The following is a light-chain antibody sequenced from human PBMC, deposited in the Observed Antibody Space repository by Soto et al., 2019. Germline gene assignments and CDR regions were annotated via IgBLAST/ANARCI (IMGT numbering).Light chain of an antibody. CDR2: DAS. Sequence: EIVLTQSPATLALSPGERATLACRASQSISNFLAWYQQKPGQPPRLLIYDASKRATDIPDRFIGSGSGTDFTLTLSSLEPEDFAIYYCHQRSNWPPFTFGGGTKVEI. CDR1: QSISNF. CDR3: HQRSNWPPFT. J-gene: IGKJ4*01. V-gene: IGKV3-11*01.